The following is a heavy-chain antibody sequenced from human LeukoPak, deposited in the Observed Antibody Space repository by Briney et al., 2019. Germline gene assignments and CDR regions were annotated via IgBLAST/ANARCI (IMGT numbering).Heavy chain of an antibody. CDR1: GFTFSSYA. Sequence: PGGSLRLSCAASGFTFSSYAMSWVRQAPGKGLVWVSRINIDGSRTDYADSVKGRFTISRDNARNILYLQMNSLRAEDTAVYYCARVDGSGNSVFDYWGQGTLVTASS. V-gene: IGHV3-74*01. J-gene: IGHJ4*02. CDR2: INIDGSRT. D-gene: IGHD3-22*01. CDR3: ARVDGSGNSVFDY.